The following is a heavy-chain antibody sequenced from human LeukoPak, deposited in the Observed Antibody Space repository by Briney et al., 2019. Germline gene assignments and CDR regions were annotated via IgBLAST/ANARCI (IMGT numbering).Heavy chain of an antibody. V-gene: IGHV1-18*04. CDR3: ARPYYDFWSGYYDYFDY. D-gene: IGHD3-3*01. CDR1: GYTFTGYY. Sequence: GASVKVSCKASGYTFTGYYMHWVRQAPGQGLEWMGWINPNNGNTNYAQKLQGRVTMTTDTSTSTAYMELRSLRSDDTAVYYCARPYYDFWSGYYDYFDYWGQGTLVTVSS. J-gene: IGHJ4*02. CDR2: INPNNGNT.